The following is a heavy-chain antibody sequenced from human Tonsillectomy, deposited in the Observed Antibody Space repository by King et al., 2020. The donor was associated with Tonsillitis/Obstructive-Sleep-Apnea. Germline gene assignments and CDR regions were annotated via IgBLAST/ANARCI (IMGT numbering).Heavy chain of an antibody. D-gene: IGHD2-2*01. CDR3: ARRYCSSASCYYFDY. Sequence: LQLQESGPGLVKPSETLSLTCTVSGCSISSSSYYWGWIRQPPGKGLEWIGSIYYSGSTYYNPSLNSRVTISVDTSKNQFSLKLSSVTAADTAVYYCARRYCSSASCYYFDYWGQGTLVTVSS. J-gene: IGHJ4*02. CDR2: IYYSGST. V-gene: IGHV4-39*01. CDR1: GCSISSSSYY.